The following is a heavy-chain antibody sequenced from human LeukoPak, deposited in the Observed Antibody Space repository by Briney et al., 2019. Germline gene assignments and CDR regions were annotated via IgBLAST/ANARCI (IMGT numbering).Heavy chain of an antibody. CDR1: GGSISSDDYY. Sequence: SETLSLTCTVSGGSISSDDYYWSWIRQPPGKGLEWIGHITYSGSTDYSPSLRSRVTMSVDTSKNQFSLKLNSVTAADTAVYYCAREEDRSGDWGQGTLVTVTS. V-gene: IGHV4-30-4*01. CDR2: ITYSGST. J-gene: IGHJ4*02. D-gene: IGHD3-22*01. CDR3: AREEDRSGD.